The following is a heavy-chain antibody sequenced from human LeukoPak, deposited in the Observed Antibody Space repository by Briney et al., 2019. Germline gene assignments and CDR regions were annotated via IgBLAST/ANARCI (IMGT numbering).Heavy chain of an antibody. V-gene: IGHV4-39*07. J-gene: IGHJ6*04. CDR1: SGSISTGNYY. CDR2: IYHSGST. D-gene: IGHD3-10*01. CDR3: ARRPTMVRGVLDV. Sequence: PSETLSLTCTVSSGSISTGNYYWGWVRQPPGKGLEWIGSIYHSGSTYYNPSLKSRVTISVDTSKNQFSLKLSSVTAADTAVYYCARRPTMVRGVLDVWGKGTTVTISS.